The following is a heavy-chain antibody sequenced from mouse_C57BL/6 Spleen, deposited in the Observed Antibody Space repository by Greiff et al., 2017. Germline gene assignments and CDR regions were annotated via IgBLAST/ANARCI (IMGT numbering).Heavy chain of an antibody. J-gene: IGHJ1*03. CDR2: IDPSDSYT. D-gene: IGHD1-1*01. Sequence: QVQLQQPGAELVMPGASVKLSCKASGYTFTSYWMHWVKQRPGQGLEWIGEIDPSDSYTNYNQKFKGKSTLTVDKSSSTAYMQLSSLTSEDSAVYCWARKSLYYGSIPWYFDVWGTGTTVTVSS. V-gene: IGHV1-69*01. CDR3: ARKSLYYGSIPWYFDV. CDR1: GYTFTSYW.